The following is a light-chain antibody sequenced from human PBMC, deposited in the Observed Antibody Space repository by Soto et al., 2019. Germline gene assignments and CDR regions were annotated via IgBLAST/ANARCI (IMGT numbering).Light chain of an antibody. CDR1: QSISSW. CDR3: QQYNSYWGT. Sequence: DIQMTQSPSTLSASVGDRVTITCRASQSISSWLAWYQQKPGKAPKLLIYDASSLESGVPSRFSGSGSGTEFTLTNSSLQPDDFATYYCQQYNSYWGTFGQGTKVEIK. CDR2: DAS. V-gene: IGKV1-5*01. J-gene: IGKJ1*01.